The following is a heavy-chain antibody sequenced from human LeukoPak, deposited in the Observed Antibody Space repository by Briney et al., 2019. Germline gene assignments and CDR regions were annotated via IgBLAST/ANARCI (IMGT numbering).Heavy chain of an antibody. CDR2: IYHSGST. CDR1: GYSISSGYY. Sequence: PSETLSLTCTVSGYSISSGYYWGWIRQPPGKGLEWIGSIYHSGSTYCNPSLKSRVTISVDTSKNQFSLKLSSVTAADTAVYYCAATYYYGSGSYKVDVWGKGTTVTISS. V-gene: IGHV4-38-2*02. J-gene: IGHJ6*04. D-gene: IGHD3-10*01. CDR3: AATYYYGSGSYKVDV.